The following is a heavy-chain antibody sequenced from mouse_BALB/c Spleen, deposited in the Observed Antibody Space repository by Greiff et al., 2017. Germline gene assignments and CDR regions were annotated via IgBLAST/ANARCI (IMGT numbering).Heavy chain of an antibody. J-gene: IGHJ3*01. CDR2: ISSGGSYT. CDR1: GFTFSSYA. V-gene: IGHV5-9-4*01. D-gene: IGHD2-3*01. Sequence: EVQLVESGGGLVKPGGSLKLSCAASGFTFSSYAMSWVRQSPEKRLEWVAEISSGGSYTYYPDTVTGRFTISRDNAKNTLYLEMSSLRSEDTAMYYCASLYENGFAYWGQGTLVTVSA. CDR3: ASLYENGFAY.